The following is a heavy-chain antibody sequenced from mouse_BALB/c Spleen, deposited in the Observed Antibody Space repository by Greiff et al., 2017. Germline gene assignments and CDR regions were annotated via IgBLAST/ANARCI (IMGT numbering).Heavy chain of an antibody. CDR1: GYSFTGYN. CDR2: IDPYNGGT. CDR3: ARSADRYDGAMDD. Sequence: EVKLVESGPELGKPGASVKISCKASGYSFTGYNMYWVKQRHRKSLEWIGYIDPYNGGTSYNQKSKGKATLTVDKSSSTAYMLLNSLTSEDSAIYYCARSADRYDGAMDDWGQGTSVTVSS. V-gene: IGHV1S135*01. J-gene: IGHJ4*01. D-gene: IGHD2-14*01.